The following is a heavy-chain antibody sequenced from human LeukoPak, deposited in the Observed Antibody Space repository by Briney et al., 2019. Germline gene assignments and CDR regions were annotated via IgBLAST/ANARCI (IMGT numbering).Heavy chain of an antibody. Sequence: GGSLRLSCAASGFTFSSYSMNWVRQPPGKGLEWVSSISSSSSYIYYADSVKGRFTISRDNAKNSLYLQMNSLRAEDTAVYYCATTLGDCSGGSCFDYWGQGTLVTVSS. J-gene: IGHJ4*02. CDR2: ISSSSSYI. D-gene: IGHD2-15*01. V-gene: IGHV3-21*01. CDR3: ATTLGDCSGGSCFDY. CDR1: GFTFSSYS.